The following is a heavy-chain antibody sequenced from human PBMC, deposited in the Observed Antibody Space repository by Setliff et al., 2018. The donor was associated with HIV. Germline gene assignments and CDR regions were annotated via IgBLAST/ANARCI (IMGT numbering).Heavy chain of an antibody. Sequence: VASVKVSCKAFGYTFSTNAIHWVRQAPGQRLEWMGYINAGDDNTRYSEKFQGRVTITRDTSENTAYMELSSLRSEDTAVYYCARGSCSGCYLSDYWGLGTLVTVSS. CDR2: INAGDDNT. D-gene: IGHD6-19*01. V-gene: IGHV1-3*01. CDR3: ARGSCSGCYLSDY. J-gene: IGHJ4*02. CDR1: GYTFSTNA.